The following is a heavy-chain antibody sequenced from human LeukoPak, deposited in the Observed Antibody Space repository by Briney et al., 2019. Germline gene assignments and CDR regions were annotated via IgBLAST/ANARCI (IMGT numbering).Heavy chain of an antibody. CDR1: GFTFSSYG. CDR2: IWYDGSNK. D-gene: IGHD3-10*01. J-gene: IGHJ6*03. Sequence: GRSLRLSCAASGFTFSSYGMHWVRQAPGKGLEWVTVIWYDGSNKYYADSVKGRFTISRDNSKNTLYLQMNSLRAEDTAVYYCAKEAGGAGMVRGVIHYYYYMDVWGKGTTVTVSS. V-gene: IGHV3-33*06. CDR3: AKEAGGAGMVRGVIHYYYYMDV.